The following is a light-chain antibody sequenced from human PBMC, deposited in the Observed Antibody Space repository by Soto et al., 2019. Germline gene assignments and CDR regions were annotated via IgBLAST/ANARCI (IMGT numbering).Light chain of an antibody. Sequence: QSSLTQPASVSGSPGQSITISCSGTTRDVGGCNLLSWYQQHTAKAPKLLLYEGTHRPSGVPSRFSGSKSGNTASLTISGIHAEDEADYYCSSYASSXSYVSGKGTKV. J-gene: IGLJ1*01. CDR1: TRDVGGCNL. V-gene: IGLV2-23*01. CDR2: EGT. CDR3: SSYASSXSYV.